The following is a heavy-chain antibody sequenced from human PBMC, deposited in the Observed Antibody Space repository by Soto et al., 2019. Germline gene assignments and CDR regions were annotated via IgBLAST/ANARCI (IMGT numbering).Heavy chain of an antibody. Sequence: ASVKVSCKTSGYIFTDHLIHWVRQSPGQGLQWVGWVHPDSGGTNVAQAFQDRVTMSADTSITTAYMDLARLRPDDTAIFYCARGAQGFFPVSGIYFYFDHWGQGTPVTVSS. CDR3: ARGAQGFFPVSGIYFYFDH. CDR1: GYIFTDHL. CDR2: VHPDSGGT. J-gene: IGHJ4*02. V-gene: IGHV1-2*02. D-gene: IGHD3-22*01.